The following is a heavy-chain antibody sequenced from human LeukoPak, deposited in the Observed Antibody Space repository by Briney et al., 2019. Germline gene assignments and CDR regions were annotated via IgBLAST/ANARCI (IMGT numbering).Heavy chain of an antibody. V-gene: IGHV4-30-2*01. J-gene: IGHJ4*02. CDR2: IYHSGST. CDR1: GGSISSGGYY. D-gene: IGHD3-10*01. Sequence: PSETLSLTCTVSGGSISSGGYYWSWIRQPPGKGLEWIGYIYHSGSTYYNPSLKSRVTISVDTSKNQISLKLSSVTAADTAVYYCARSHLLWFGEIQDYWGQGTLVTVSS. CDR3: ARSHLLWFGEIQDY.